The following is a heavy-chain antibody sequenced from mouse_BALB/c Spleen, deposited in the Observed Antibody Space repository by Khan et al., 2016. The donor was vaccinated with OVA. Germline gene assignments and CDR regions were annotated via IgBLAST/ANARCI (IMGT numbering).Heavy chain of an antibody. CDR1: GYTFTNYG. J-gene: IGHJ3*01. CDR3: SRLAATAWFAY. Sequence: QIQLVQSGPELKKPGETVKISCKASGYTFTNYGMNWVKQAPGKGLKWMGWINTYTGEPTYADDFKGRFAFSLETSASTAYLQINNLKYEDTSTYCGSRLAATAWFAYWGQGTLVTVSA. V-gene: IGHV9-3-1*01. CDR2: INTYTGEP. D-gene: IGHD1-2*01.